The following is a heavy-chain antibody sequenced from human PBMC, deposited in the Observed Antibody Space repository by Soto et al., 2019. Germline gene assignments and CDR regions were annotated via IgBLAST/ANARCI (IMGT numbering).Heavy chain of an antibody. CDR1: GFTFGSYG. V-gene: IGHV3-33*01. Sequence: GGSLRLSCAASGFTFGSYGMHWVRQAPGKGLEWVAVIWYDGSNKYYADSVKGRFTISRDNSKNTLYLQMNSLRAEDTAVYYCARSPHIVVVTAITRTLHFDYWGQGTLVTVSS. CDR2: IWYDGSNK. J-gene: IGHJ4*02. D-gene: IGHD2-21*02. CDR3: ARSPHIVVVTAITRTLHFDY.